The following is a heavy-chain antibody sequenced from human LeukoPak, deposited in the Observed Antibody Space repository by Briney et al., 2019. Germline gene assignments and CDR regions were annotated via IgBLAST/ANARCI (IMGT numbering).Heavy chain of an antibody. Sequence: PGTSLRLSWAAASFIFSGYGIHWGRQAPGKGLGLRAVVSHVGIHQYYAQSVRGGFTISRDNFRNSVVREMGSLGAAETAVYYCVKDVHPPPREITPGDWGQGTLVVVAS. V-gene: IGHV3-30*18. D-gene: IGHD1-14*01. CDR1: SFIFSGYG. J-gene: IGHJ4*02. CDR2: VSHVGIHQ. CDR3: VKDVHPPPREITPGD.